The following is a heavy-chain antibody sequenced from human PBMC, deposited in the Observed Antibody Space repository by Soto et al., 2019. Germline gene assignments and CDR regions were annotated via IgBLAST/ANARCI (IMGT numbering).Heavy chain of an antibody. Sequence: PGGSLRLSCAASGFTFSNAWMSWVRQAPGKGLEWVGRIKSKTDGGTTDYAAPVKGRFTISRDDSKHTLYLQMNSLKTEDTAVYYCTTENGASCYGDWGQGTLVTVSS. CDR2: IKSKTDGGTT. CDR1: GFTFSNAW. D-gene: IGHD2-2*01. CDR3: TTENGASCYGD. J-gene: IGHJ4*02. V-gene: IGHV3-15*01.